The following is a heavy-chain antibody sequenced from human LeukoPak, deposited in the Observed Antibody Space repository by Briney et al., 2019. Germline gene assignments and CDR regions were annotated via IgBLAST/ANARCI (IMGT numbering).Heavy chain of an antibody. CDR2: IYYSGST. J-gene: IGHJ3*02. Sequence: KASQTLSLTCTVSGGSISSGDYYGSWIRQPPGKGLEWIGYIYYSGSTYYNPSLKSRVTISVDTSKNRFSLKLSSVTAADTAVYYCATHSSGYDSGNDAFDIWGQGTMVTVSS. V-gene: IGHV4-30-4*08. CDR1: GGSISSGDYY. CDR3: ATHSSGYDSGNDAFDI. D-gene: IGHD3-22*01.